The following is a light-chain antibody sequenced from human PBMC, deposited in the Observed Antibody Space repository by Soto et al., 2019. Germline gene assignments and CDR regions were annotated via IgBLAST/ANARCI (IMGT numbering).Light chain of an antibody. Sequence: DIQMTQFPSSLSASVGDRSTITCRASQGIGNDLGWFQQKPGKAPKRLIFYASLLKTGVPSRFTGSGSGTESTLTITSLKPKDFAIYYCLQNNSCPPTFGQLTKVE. CDR3: LQNNSCPPT. CDR1: QGIGND. CDR2: YAS. J-gene: IGKJ1*01. V-gene: IGKV1-17*01.